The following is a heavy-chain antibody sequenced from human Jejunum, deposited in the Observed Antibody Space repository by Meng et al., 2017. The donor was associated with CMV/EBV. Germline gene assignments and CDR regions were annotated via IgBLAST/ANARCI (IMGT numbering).Heavy chain of an antibody. CDR1: CC. D-gene: IGHD3-3*01. Sequence: CCIGWVRQMPGRGLEWMGIIHPCDSDTRSSPSFQGQVTISVDYSISTAYLQRSSLKASDTAMYYCARGGAYDFWTTYFSFPFDSWGQGTPVTVSS. J-gene: IGHJ4*02. CDR3: ARGGAYDFWTTYFSFPFDS. CDR2: IHPCDSDT. V-gene: IGHV5-51*01.